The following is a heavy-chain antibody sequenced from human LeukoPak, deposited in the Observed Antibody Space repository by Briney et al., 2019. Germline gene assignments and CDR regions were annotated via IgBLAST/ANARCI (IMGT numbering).Heavy chain of an antibody. CDR2: ISYDGSNK. V-gene: IGHV3-30-3*01. Sequence: GGSLSSSCPPFGSPLSTFAMHWARRAPGKGLEWVAVISYDGSNKYYADSVKGRFTISRDNSKNTLYLQTNSLKTEDTAVYYCSTTYYYDSSEGYWGQGTLVTVSS. CDR1: GSPLSTFA. D-gene: IGHD3-22*01. J-gene: IGHJ4*02. CDR3: STTYYYDSSEGY.